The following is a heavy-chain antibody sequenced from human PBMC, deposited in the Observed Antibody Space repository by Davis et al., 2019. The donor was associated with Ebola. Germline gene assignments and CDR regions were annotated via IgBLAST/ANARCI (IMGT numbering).Heavy chain of an antibody. CDR1: GGSISSSSYH. CDR3: ARRITFGGVIVLGDAFDI. CDR2: MYYSGST. V-gene: IGHV4-39*01. Sequence: SETLSLTCTVSGGSISSSSYHWGWIRQPPGKGLEWIGSMYYSGSTYYNPSLKSRVTISVDTSKNQFSLKLSSVTAADTAVYYCARRITFGGVIVLGDAFDIWGQGTMVTVSS. J-gene: IGHJ3*02. D-gene: IGHD3-16*02.